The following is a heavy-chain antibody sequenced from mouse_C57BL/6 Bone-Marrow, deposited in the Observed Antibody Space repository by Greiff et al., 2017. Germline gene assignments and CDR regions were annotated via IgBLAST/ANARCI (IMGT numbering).Heavy chain of an antibody. J-gene: IGHJ1*03. V-gene: IGHV1-82*01. Sequence: QVQLQQSGPELVKPGASVKISCKASGYAFSSSWMNWVKQRPGKGLEWIGRIYPGDGDTYYNGKFKGKATLTADKSSSTAYMQLSSLTSEDSAVYFCAREAPYWYFDVWGTGTTVTVSS. CDR1: GYAFSSSW. CDR2: IYPGDGDT. CDR3: AREAPYWYFDV.